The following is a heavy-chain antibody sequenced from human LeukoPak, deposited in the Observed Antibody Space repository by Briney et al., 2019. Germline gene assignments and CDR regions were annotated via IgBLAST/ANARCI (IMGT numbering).Heavy chain of an antibody. V-gene: IGHV4-34*01. Sequence: PSETLSLTCAVYGGSFSGYYWSWMRQPPGKGLEGIGEINHSGSANYNPSLNSQVTISVHTSKTQSSLNMSSVTAADTAVYYCARTSSIADHWGQGTLVTVSS. CDR3: ARTSSIADH. J-gene: IGHJ4*02. CDR1: GGSFSGYY. D-gene: IGHD6-6*01. CDR2: INHSGSA.